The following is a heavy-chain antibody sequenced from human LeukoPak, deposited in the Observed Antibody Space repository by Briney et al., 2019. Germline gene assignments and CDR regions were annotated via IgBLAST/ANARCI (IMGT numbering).Heavy chain of an antibody. CDR2: ISGSGGST. Sequence: HTGGSLRLSCAASGFTFSSYAMSWVRQAPGKGLEWVSAISGSGGSTYYADSVKGRFTISRDNSKNTLYLQMNSLRAEDTAVYYCPKDGYCSSTSCYDNNWFDPWGRGTLVTVSS. CDR1: GFTFSSYA. J-gene: IGHJ5*02. V-gene: IGHV3-23*01. CDR3: PKDGYCSSTSCYDNNWFDP. D-gene: IGHD2-2*03.